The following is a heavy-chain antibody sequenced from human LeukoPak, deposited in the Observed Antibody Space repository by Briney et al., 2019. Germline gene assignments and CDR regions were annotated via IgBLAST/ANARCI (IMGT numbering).Heavy chain of an antibody. V-gene: IGHV3-9*01. CDR3: AKDRDPGSGYDSRGFDY. CDR2: ISWNGGSI. Sequence: GGSLRLSCAASGFTFDDYAMHWVRQAPGKGLEWVSGISWNGGSIGYADSVKGRFTISRDNSKNSLYLQMNSLRAEDTALYYCAKDRDPGSGYDSRGFDYWGQGTLVTVSS. J-gene: IGHJ4*02. D-gene: IGHD5-12*01. CDR1: GFTFDDYA.